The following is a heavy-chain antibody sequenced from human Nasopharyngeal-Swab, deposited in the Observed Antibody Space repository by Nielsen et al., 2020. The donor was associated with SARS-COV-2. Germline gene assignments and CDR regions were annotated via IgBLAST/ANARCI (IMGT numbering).Heavy chain of an antibody. D-gene: IGHD6-19*01. CDR1: GFSFRSYE. V-gene: IGHV3-23*01. CDR2: ISGSGDST. J-gene: IGHJ4*02. Sequence: GGSLRLSCAASGFSFRSYEMNWVRQAPGKGLEWVSDISGSGDSTFYSDSVKGRFTMSRDNSKNMLYLQMSSLRAEDTAVYYCARDSSSGWYRPFDYWGQGTLVTVSS. CDR3: ARDSSSGWYRPFDY.